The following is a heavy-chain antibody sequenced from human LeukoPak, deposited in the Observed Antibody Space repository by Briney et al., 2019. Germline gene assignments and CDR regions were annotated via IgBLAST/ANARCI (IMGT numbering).Heavy chain of an antibody. D-gene: IGHD2-15*01. CDR3: ARALGYCSGGSCSNYYYYGMDV. CDR2: MNPNSGNT. CDR1: GYTFTSYD. V-gene: IGHV1-8*01. J-gene: IGHJ6*02. Sequence: ASVKVSRKASGYTFTSYDIHWVRQATGQGLEWMGWMNPNSGNTGYAQKFQGRVTITRNTSISTAYMELSSLRSEDTAVYYCARALGYCSGGSCSNYYYYGMDVWGQGTTVTVSS.